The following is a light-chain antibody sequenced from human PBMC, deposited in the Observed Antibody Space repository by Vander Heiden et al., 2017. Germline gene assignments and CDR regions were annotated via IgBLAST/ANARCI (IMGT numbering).Light chain of an antibody. V-gene: IGLV1-40*01. CDR1: SSNIGAGYD. CDR2: GNN. Sequence: QSVLTQPPSVSAAPGQRVTISCTGSSSNIGAGYDVHWYQQLPGTAPKLLMYGNNNRPSGVPDRFSGSKSGTSASLAITGLQAEDEADYYCQSYDSSLSGSVFGGGTKLTVL. J-gene: IGLJ2*01. CDR3: QSYDSSLSGSV.